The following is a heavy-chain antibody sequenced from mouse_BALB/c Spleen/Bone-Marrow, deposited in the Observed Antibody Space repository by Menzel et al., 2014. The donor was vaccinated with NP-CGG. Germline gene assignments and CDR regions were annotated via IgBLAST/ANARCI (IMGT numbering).Heavy chain of an antibody. V-gene: IGHV2-9*02. CDR1: GFSFTSYG. D-gene: IGHD2-4*01. CDR2: IWAGGST. Sequence: VKLVESGPGLVAPSQSLSITCTVSGFSFTSYGVHWVRQPPGKGLEWLGVIWAGGSTNYNSALMSRLSISKDNSKSQVFLKMNSLQTDDTAMYYCASMITTAWFAYWGQGTLVSVSA. CDR3: ASMITTAWFAY. J-gene: IGHJ3*01.